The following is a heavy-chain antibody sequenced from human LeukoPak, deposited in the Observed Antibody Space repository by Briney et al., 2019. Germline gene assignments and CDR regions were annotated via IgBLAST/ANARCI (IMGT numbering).Heavy chain of an antibody. Sequence: RGSLRPSCAASGFTFSGSATHWVRQASGKGLEWVGRIRSKANSYATAYAASVKGRFTISRDDSKNTAYLQMNSLKTEDTAVYYCTRPPKGGFDPWGQGTLVTVSS. V-gene: IGHV3-73*01. CDR2: IRSKANSYAT. J-gene: IGHJ5*02. CDR1: GFTFSGSA. CDR3: TRPPKGGFDP.